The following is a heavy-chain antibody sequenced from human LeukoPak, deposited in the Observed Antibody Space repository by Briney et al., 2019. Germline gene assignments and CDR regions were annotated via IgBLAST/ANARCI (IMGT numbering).Heavy chain of an antibody. Sequence: GGSLRLSCAASGFTFSTYAMHWVRQAPGKGLEWVSAVSGSGGDTYYADSVTGRFTISRDNSKNTLYVPLDSLRAEDTAVYYCATTLNTGFFQSWGRGALVTVSS. CDR1: GFTFSTYA. CDR3: ATTLNTGFFQS. V-gene: IGHV3-23*01. J-gene: IGHJ5*02. CDR2: VSGSGGDT. D-gene: IGHD5-18*01.